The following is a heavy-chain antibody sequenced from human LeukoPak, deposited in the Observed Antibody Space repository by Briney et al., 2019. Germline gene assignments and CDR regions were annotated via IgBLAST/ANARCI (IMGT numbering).Heavy chain of an antibody. CDR1: GFNFNSYA. J-gene: IGHJ4*02. CDR3: AKGLSYHGSGRTLWDS. V-gene: IGHV3-23*01. CDR2: ISGVGGTT. D-gene: IGHD3-10*01. Sequence: GGSLRLSCAASGFNFNSYAMSWVRQAPGKGLEWVSVISGVGGTTYYADSVKGRFTISRDNSKNTLSVQMNSLRAEDTAIYYCAKGLSYHGSGRTLWDSWGQGTLVTVSS.